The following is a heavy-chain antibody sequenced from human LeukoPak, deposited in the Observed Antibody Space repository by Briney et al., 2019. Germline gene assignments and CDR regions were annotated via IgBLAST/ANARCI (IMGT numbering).Heavy chain of an antibody. CDR1: GYTFTDYY. CDR2: VDPEDGET. V-gene: IGHV1-69-2*01. CDR3: AGGDYFGGNY. J-gene: IGHJ4*02. D-gene: IGHD4-17*01. Sequence: ASVKLSCKVSGYTFTDYYMHWVQQAPGKGLEWMGLVDPEDGETIYAEKFQGRVTITADTSTDTAYMELSSLRSEDTAVYYCAGGDYFGGNYWGQGTLVTVSS.